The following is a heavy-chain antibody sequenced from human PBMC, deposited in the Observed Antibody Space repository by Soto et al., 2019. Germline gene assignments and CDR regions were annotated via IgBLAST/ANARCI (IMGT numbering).Heavy chain of an antibody. J-gene: IGHJ5*02. Sequence: SVKVSCKASGGTFSSYAISWVRQAPGQGLEWMGGIIPIFGTANYAQKFQGRVTITADESTSTAYMELCSLRSEDTAVYYCGQGVVPAAIHVERDIWFDPWGHGTLVTVSS. CDR2: IIPIFGTA. CDR3: GQGVVPAAIHVERDIWFDP. CDR1: GGTFSSYA. V-gene: IGHV1-69*13. D-gene: IGHD2-2*01.